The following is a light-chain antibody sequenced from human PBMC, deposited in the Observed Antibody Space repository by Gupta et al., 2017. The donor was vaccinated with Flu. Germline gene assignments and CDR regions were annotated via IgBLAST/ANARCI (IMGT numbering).Light chain of an antibody. Sequence: DIVMTQSPLSLPVTPGEPASISCRSSQSLLHSNGYNYLDWYLQKPRQSPLLLYYLGSNRSSGVAERCSGSGSGTDITLISSRVEAEDVGVYCCKQAQTPYTFGQGTKLEIK. CDR3: KQAQTPYT. CDR2: LGS. CDR1: QSLLHSNGYNY. V-gene: IGKV2-28*01. J-gene: IGKJ2*01.